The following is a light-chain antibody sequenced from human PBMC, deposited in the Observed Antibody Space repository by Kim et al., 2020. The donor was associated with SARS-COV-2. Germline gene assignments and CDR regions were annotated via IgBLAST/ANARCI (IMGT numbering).Light chain of an antibody. V-gene: IGLV6-57*01. CDR1: SGSIASNY. CDR3: QSYDSTDVV. J-gene: IGLJ2*01. Sequence: NFMLTQPHSVSESPGKTVTISCTRSSGSIASNYVQWYQQRPGSSPTTVIYEDDQRPSGVPARFSGSIDSSANSASLTISGLKTEDEADYSCQSYDSTDVVFGGGTRLTVL. CDR2: EDD.